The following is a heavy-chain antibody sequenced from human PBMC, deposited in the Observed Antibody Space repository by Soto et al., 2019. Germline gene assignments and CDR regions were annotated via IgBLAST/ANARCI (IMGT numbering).Heavy chain of an antibody. D-gene: IGHD3-9*01. CDR3: ARVEGSTIFSSSGNWFDP. CDR1: GYTFTSYG. Sequence: QVQLVQSGAEVKKPGASVKVSCKASGYTFTSYGISWVRQAPGQGREWMGWISAYNGNTNYAQKLQGRVTMTTDTSKSTAYMELRSLRSDDTAVYYCARVEGSTIFSSSGNWFDPWGQGTLVTVSS. J-gene: IGHJ5*02. CDR2: ISAYNGNT. V-gene: IGHV1-18*01.